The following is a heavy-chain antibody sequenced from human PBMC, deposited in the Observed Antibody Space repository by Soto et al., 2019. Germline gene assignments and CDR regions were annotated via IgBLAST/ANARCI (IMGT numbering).Heavy chain of an antibody. J-gene: IGHJ6*02. CDR2: ISAYNGNT. V-gene: IGHV1-18*01. Sequence: QVQLVQSGAEVKKPGASVKVSCKASGYTFTSYGISWVRQAPGQGLEWMGWISAYNGNTNYAQKLQGRVTMTTDTSTSTAYMELRRLRSDDTAVYYCARQQLVPYYYYGMDVWGQGTTVTVSS. CDR3: ARQQLVPYYYYGMDV. D-gene: IGHD6-13*01. CDR1: GYTFTSYG.